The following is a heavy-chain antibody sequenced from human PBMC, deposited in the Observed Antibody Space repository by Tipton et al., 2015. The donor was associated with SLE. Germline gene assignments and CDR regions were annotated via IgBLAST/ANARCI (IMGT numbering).Heavy chain of an antibody. CDR1: GGSIRSSRHF. V-gene: IGHV4-39*07. CDR3: ARDFWSGYGSFDS. Sequence: TLSLTCTVSGGSIRSSRHFWGWIRQPPGKGLEWIGEITRRGKTNYNPSLKSRVTISVDTSKNQFSLNLRSVTAADTAVYYCARDFWSGYGSFDSWGQGTLVTVSP. D-gene: IGHD3-3*01. CDR2: ITRRGKT. J-gene: IGHJ4*02.